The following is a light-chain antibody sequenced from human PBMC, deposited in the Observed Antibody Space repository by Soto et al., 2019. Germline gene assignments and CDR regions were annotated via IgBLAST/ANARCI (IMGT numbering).Light chain of an antibody. Sequence: DIVMTQSPDSLAVSLGERATINCKSSQSVLYSSNNRDSLAWYQQKTGLPPKLLIYWASIRASGVPDRFSGGGSGTDFTLTISSLQAEDVAVYYCQQYYSTMYTFGQGTKVDIK. J-gene: IGKJ2*01. CDR2: WAS. V-gene: IGKV4-1*01. CDR1: QSVLYSSNNRDS. CDR3: QQYYSTMYT.